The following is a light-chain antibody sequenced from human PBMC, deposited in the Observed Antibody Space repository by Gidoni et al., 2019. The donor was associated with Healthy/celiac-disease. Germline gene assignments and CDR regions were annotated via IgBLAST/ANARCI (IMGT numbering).Light chain of an antibody. CDR2: GKN. CDR1: SLRSYY. J-gene: IGLJ2*01. V-gene: IGLV3-19*01. Sequence: SSELTQDPAVSVALGQTVRITCQGDSLRSYYASWYQQKPGQAPVLVIYGKNNRPSGIPDRFSGSSSGNTSSLTITGAQAEDEAYYYCNSRDSSGNHVVFGGGTKLTV. CDR3: NSRDSSGNHVV.